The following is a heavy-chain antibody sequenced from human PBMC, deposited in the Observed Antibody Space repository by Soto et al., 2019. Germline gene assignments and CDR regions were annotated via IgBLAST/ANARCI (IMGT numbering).Heavy chain of an antibody. V-gene: IGHV3-21*01. CDR2: VSSSSGYI. Sequence: PGGSLRLSVAASGFTFGSYGMNWVRQAPGKGLEWVSSVSSSSGYIYYADSEKGRFTASRDNAKNSLDQQISSLRVEDTAVYYCARSSVWFGEYPPSNGMDVWGQGTTVTVSS. CDR1: GFTFGSYG. D-gene: IGHD3-10*01. J-gene: IGHJ6*02. CDR3: ARSSVWFGEYPPSNGMDV.